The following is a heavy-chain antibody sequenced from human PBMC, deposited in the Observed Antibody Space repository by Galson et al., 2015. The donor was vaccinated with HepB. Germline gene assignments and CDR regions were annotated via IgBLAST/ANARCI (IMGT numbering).Heavy chain of an antibody. V-gene: IGHV3-48*04. CDR3: ARWEQLGPTLNYYYYYGMDV. J-gene: IGHJ6*02. Sequence: SLRLSCAASGFTFRSYTMNWVRQAPGKGLESVSYISSTGTTLYYADSVKGRITISRDNAKNSLYLQMNSLRAEDTAVYYCARWEQLGPTLNYYYYYGMDVWGQGTTVTVSS. CDR1: GFTFRSYT. D-gene: IGHD6-13*01. CDR2: ISSTGTTL.